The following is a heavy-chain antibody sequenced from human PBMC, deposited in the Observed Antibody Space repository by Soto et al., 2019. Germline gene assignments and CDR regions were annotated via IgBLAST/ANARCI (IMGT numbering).Heavy chain of an antibody. D-gene: IGHD4-4*01. V-gene: IGHV1-3*01. CDR3: ARELQGLYYFDF. Sequence: ASVKVSCKTSGYTFTTYGVSWVRQAPGQRLEWMGWINAGNGDTKYSQKFQGRVTITRDTSANTAFMELSSLRSEDTAIYYCARELQGLYYFDFWGQGTLVTVSS. CDR1: GYTFTTYG. CDR2: INAGNGDT. J-gene: IGHJ4*02.